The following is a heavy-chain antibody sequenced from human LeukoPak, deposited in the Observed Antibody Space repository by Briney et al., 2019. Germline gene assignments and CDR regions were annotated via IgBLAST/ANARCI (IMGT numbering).Heavy chain of an antibody. CDR2: IDKDGSKQ. J-gene: IGHJ4*02. V-gene: IGHV3-7*01. D-gene: IGHD3-16*01. CDR3: ATDLNWVSH. Sequence: GGSLRLSCIGSGMNNYWMTWVRPAAGKGLESVANIDKDGSKQYYLDSGKGRITISRDNNKNSVFLQINSLRAEDTGIYYCATDLNWVSHWGQGTLVTVSS. CDR1: GMNNYW.